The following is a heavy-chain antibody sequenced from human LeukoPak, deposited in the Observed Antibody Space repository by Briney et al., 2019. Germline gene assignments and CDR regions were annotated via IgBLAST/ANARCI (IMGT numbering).Heavy chain of an antibody. D-gene: IGHD3-9*01. CDR2: IRSKAYGGTT. CDR1: GFTFSSYS. Sequence: GGSLRLSCAASGFTFSSYSMNWVRQAPGKGLEWVGFIRSKAYGGTTEYAASVKGRFTISRDDSKSIAYLQMNSLKTEDTAVYYCTRDRSHYDILTGYYTITGYMDVWGKGTTVTISS. CDR3: TRDRSHYDILTGYYTITGYMDV. V-gene: IGHV3-49*04. J-gene: IGHJ6*03.